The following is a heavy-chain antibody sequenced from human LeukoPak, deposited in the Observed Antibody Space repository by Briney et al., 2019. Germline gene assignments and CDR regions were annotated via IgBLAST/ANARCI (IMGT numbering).Heavy chain of an antibody. CDR1: GFTFSDYY. Sequence: GGSLRLSCAASGFTFSDYYMSWIRQAPGKGLEWVSYISSSSSYTNYADSVKGRFTISRDNAKNSLYLQMNSLRAEDTAVYYCARDSGFDGYGIHAGVDPWGQGTLVTVSS. D-gene: IGHD3-10*01. CDR3: ARDSGFDGYGIHAGVDP. J-gene: IGHJ5*02. V-gene: IGHV3-11*06. CDR2: ISSSSSYT.